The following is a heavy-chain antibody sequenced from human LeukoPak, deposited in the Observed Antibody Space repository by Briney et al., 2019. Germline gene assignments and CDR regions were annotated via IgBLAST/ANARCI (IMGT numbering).Heavy chain of an antibody. D-gene: IGHD3-10*01. CDR2: ISNSGTN. CDR3: ARATTYYYGSGSYYHFDY. Sequence: PSETLSLTCAVSGSSITSYYWSWIRQPPGKGLEWIGDISNSGTNNYNPSLKSRVTISVDKSKKQVSLRLKSLTAADTAVYFCARATTYYYGSGSYYHFDYWGQGTLVTVSS. J-gene: IGHJ4*02. V-gene: IGHV4-59*01. CDR1: GSSITSYY.